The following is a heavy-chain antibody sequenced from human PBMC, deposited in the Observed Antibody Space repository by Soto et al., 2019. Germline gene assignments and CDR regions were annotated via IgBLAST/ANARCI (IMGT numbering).Heavy chain of an antibody. D-gene: IGHD3-10*01. Sequence: VGSLILSCSASVFTCISFSMSWLLEAAGKGLEWVSTISGSGGDTYYADSVKGRFTISRDNSKNMVYVQMNNLRDEDTALYYCAKGDPIGYNPLLFDYWGHGTL. J-gene: IGHJ4*03. CDR3: AKGDPIGYNPLLFDY. CDR2: ISGSGGDT. CDR1: VFTCISFS. V-gene: IGHV3-23*01.